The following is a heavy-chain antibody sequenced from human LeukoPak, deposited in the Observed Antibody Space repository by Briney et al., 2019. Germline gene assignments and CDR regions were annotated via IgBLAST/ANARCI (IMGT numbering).Heavy chain of an antibody. V-gene: IGHV4-30-4*08. Sequence: SETLSLTCTVSGGSISSGDYYWSWIRQPPGKGLEWIGYIYYSGSTYYNPSLKSRVTISVDTSKNQFSLKLSSVTAADTAVYYCARHHNPPYSKWINPNWFDPWGQGTLVTVSS. CDR1: GGSISSGDYY. CDR3: ARHHNPPYSKWINPNWFDP. D-gene: IGHD6-13*01. CDR2: IYYSGST. J-gene: IGHJ5*02.